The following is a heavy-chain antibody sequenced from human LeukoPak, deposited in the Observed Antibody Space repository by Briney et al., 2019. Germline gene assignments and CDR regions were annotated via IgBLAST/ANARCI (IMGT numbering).Heavy chain of an antibody. CDR2: ISYDGSNK. CDR1: GVTFSSYA. D-gene: IGHD4-17*01. J-gene: IGHJ6*02. Sequence: GGSLRLSCAASGVTFSSYAMHWVRQAPGKGLEWVAVISYDGSNKYYADSVKGRFTISRDNSKNTLYLQVNSLRAEDTAVYYCASPLNYGDYVSYYYGMDVWGQGTTVTVSS. CDR3: ASPLNYGDYVSYYYGMDV. V-gene: IGHV3-30-3*01.